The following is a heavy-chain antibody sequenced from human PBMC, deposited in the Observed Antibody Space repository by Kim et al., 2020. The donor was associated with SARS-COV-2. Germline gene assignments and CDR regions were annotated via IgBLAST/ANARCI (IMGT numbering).Heavy chain of an antibody. Sequence: NQSYSQKFQARVSITRDTSATTAYLELSGLRSEDTAVYYCAREAVAGSFDYWGQGTLVTVSS. CDR2: NQ. V-gene: IGHV1-3*01. CDR3: AREAVAGSFDY. J-gene: IGHJ4*02. D-gene: IGHD6-19*01.